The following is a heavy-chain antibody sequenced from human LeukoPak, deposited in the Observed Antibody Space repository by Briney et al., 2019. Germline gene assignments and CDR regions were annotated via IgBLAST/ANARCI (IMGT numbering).Heavy chain of an antibody. CDR3: AKAVVVSTTRLGPFDT. Sequence: SETLSLTCSVSGGSISSYYWSWIRQPPGKGLEWIGYIYYSGSTNYNPSLKSRVTISVDTSKNQFSLKLSSVTAADMAVYYCAKAVVVSTTRLGPFDTWGQGTMVTVSS. D-gene: IGHD3-22*01. CDR2: IYYSGST. CDR1: GGSISSYY. J-gene: IGHJ3*02. V-gene: IGHV4-59*08.